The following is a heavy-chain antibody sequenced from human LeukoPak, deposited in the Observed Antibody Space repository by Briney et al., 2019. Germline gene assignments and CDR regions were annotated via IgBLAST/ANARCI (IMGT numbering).Heavy chain of an antibody. CDR1: GGTFSSYA. D-gene: IGHD6-13*01. V-gene: IGHV1-69*13. CDR3: ARDRPYSSSWYGSYYYYYMDV. Sequence: SVKVSCKASGGTFSSYAISWVRQAPGQGLEWMGGIIPIFGTANYAQKFQGRVTITADESTSTAYMELSSLRSEDTAVYYCARDRPYSSSWYGSYYYYYMDVWGKGTTVTVSS. CDR2: IIPIFGTA. J-gene: IGHJ6*03.